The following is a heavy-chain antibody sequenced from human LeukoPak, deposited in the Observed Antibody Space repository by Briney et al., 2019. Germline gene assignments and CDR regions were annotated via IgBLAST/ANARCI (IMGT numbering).Heavy chain of an antibody. D-gene: IGHD6-19*01. CDR1: GFTFSSYG. Sequence: RRSLRLSCAASGFTFSSYGTHGVRQAPRKGLEWVAVISYDGSNKYYADSVKGRFTISRDNSKNTLYLQMNSLRAEDTALYYCAKDLSALMGSRGWYFDYWGQGTLVTVSS. CDR3: AKDLSALMGSRGWYFDY. J-gene: IGHJ4*02. CDR2: ISYDGSNK. V-gene: IGHV3-30*18.